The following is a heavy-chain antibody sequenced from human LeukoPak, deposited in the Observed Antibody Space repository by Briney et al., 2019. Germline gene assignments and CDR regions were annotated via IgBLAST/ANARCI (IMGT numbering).Heavy chain of an antibody. CDR2: ISGGGDIT. CDR3: AREGYSSSWGHFDY. CDR1: GFNFANHA. D-gene: IGHD6-13*01. J-gene: IGHJ4*02. Sequence: GGSLRLSCAASGFNFANHAMSWVRQTAGKGLEWVSAISGGGDITYYADSVKGRFTISRDNSKNMVYLQMNSLRAEDTAVYYCAREGYSSSWGHFDYWGQGTPVTVSS. V-gene: IGHV3-23*01.